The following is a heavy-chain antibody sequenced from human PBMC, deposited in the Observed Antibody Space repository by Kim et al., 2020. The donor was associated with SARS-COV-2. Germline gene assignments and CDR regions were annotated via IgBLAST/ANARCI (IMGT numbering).Heavy chain of an antibody. Sequence: SETLSLTCTVSGGSISSSSYYWGWIRQPPGKGLEWIGSIYYSGSTYYNPSLKSRVTISVDTSKNQFSLKLSSVTAADTAVYYCARKVRAAAGNWFDPWGQGTLVTVSS. CDR3: ARKVRAAAGNWFDP. CDR2: IYYSGST. V-gene: IGHV4-39*07. CDR1: GGSISSSSYY. J-gene: IGHJ5*02. D-gene: IGHD6-13*01.